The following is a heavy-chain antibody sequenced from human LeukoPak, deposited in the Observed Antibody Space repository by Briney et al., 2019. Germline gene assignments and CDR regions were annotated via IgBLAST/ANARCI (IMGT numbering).Heavy chain of an antibody. V-gene: IGHV3-23*01. CDR2: MSGSGGST. CDR3: ARVRYGELDV. Sequence: GGSLRLSCAASGFTFSSYAMSWVRQAPGKGLEWVSSMSGSGGSTYYADSVKGRFTISRDDSKNTLYPQMNSLRAEDTAVYYCARVRYGELDVWGQGTTVTVSS. CDR1: GFTFSSYA. J-gene: IGHJ6*02. D-gene: IGHD4-17*01.